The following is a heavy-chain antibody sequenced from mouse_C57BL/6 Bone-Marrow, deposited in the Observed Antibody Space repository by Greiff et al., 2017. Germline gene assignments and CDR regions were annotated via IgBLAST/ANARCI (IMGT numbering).Heavy chain of an antibody. CDR3: ARKRRSVLYAMDY. CDR1: GYSFTDYN. Sequence: VQLQQSGPELVKPGASVKISCKASGYSFTDYNMNWVKQSHGQGLEWIGVINPNYGSTSYNQKFKGKATLTVDQSSSTAYMQLNSLTSEDSAVXYCARKRRSVLYAMDYWGQGTSVTVSS. J-gene: IGHJ4*01. CDR2: INPNYGST. V-gene: IGHV1-39*01.